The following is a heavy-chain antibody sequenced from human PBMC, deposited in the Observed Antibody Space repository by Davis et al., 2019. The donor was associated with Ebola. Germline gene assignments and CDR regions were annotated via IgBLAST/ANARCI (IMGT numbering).Heavy chain of an antibody. Sequence: GGSLRLSCAASGFTFSSYGMHWVRQAPGKGLEWVAVIRYDGSNKYYADSVKGRFTISRDNAKNSLYLQMNSLRDEDTAVYYCARDPVIAAAGTGWFDPWGQGTLVTVSS. V-gene: IGHV3-33*01. CDR2: IRYDGSNK. CDR1: GFTFSSYG. J-gene: IGHJ5*02. CDR3: ARDPVIAAAGTGWFDP. D-gene: IGHD6-13*01.